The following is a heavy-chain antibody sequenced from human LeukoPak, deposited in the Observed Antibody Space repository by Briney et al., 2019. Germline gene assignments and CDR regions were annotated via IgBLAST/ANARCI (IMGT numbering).Heavy chain of an antibody. Sequence: GSLRLSCAASGFAFSTYWMDWVRQAPGKGLEWVGNINQDGSVEHYVDSVRGRFTISRDNARNSVYLQMSALRVEDTAVYYCTRVFVFWGQGSLVTASS. CDR2: INQDGSVE. D-gene: IGHD3-3*01. CDR1: GFAFSTYW. J-gene: IGHJ4*02. V-gene: IGHV3-7*01. CDR3: TRVFVF.